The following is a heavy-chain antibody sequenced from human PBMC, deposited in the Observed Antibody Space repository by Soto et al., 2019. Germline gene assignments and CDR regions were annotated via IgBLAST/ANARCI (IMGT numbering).Heavy chain of an antibody. V-gene: IGHV4-39*01. CDR3: ARRPIITIFGVAHDY. CDR1: GGSISSSSYY. D-gene: IGHD3-3*01. Sequence: PSETLSLTCTVSGGSISSSSYYWGWIRQPPGKGLEWIGSIYYSGSTYYNPSLKSRVTISVDTSKNQFSLKLSSVTAADTAVYYCARRPIITIFGVAHDYWGQGTLVPVSS. J-gene: IGHJ4*02. CDR2: IYYSGST.